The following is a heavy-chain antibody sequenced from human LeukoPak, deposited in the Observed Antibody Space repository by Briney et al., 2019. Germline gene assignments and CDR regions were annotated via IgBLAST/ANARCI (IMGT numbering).Heavy chain of an antibody. D-gene: IGHD3-22*01. Sequence: PGGSLRLSCAASGFTFSSYSMNWVRQAPGKGLEWVSSISSSSSYIYYADSVKGRFTISRDNAKNSLYLQMNSLRAEDTAVYYCASARYDSSGYYYNYYYYGMDVWGQGTTVTVSS. V-gene: IGHV3-21*01. CDR3: ASARYDSSGYYYNYYYYGMDV. CDR2: ISSSSSYI. CDR1: GFTFSSYS. J-gene: IGHJ6*02.